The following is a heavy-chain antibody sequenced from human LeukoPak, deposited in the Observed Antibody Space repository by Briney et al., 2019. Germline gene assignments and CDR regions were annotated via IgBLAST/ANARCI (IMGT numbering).Heavy chain of an antibody. CDR3: ARDPTTVTTIFDS. CDR2: IYYSGST. CDR1: GGSISSYY. D-gene: IGHD4-11*01. Sequence: SETLSLTCTVSGGSISSYYWSWIRQPPGKGLEWIGYIYYSGSTNYNPSLKSRVTISVDTSKNQFSLKLRSVTAADTAVYYCARDPTTVTTIFDSWGQGILVTVSS. V-gene: IGHV4-59*01. J-gene: IGHJ4*02.